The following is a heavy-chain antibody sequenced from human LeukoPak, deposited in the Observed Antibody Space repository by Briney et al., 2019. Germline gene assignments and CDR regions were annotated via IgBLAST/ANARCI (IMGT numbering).Heavy chain of an antibody. J-gene: IGHJ4*02. D-gene: IGHD1-26*01. V-gene: IGHV1-69*05. CDR3: ASFELGSGSYPFDY. Sequence: ASVKVSCKASGGTFSSYVISWVGQAPRQGLEWMGRIIPIFGTTNYALKFQGRVTITTDESTSTAYMELSSLRSDDTAVYYCASFELGSGSYPFDYWGQGTLVTVSS. CDR2: IIPIFGTT. CDR1: GGTFSSYV.